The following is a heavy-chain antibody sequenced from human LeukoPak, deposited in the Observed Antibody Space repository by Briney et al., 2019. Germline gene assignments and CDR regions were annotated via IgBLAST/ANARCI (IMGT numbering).Heavy chain of an antibody. D-gene: IGHD3-22*01. Sequence: GGSLRLSCTASGFTFGDYAMSWFRQAPGKGLEWVGFIRSKAYGGTTEYAASVKGRFTISRDDSKSIAYLQMNSLKTEDTAVYYCTRAEYDSSGYYSYWGQGTLVTVSS. V-gene: IGHV3-49*03. J-gene: IGHJ4*02. CDR2: IRSKAYGGTT. CDR3: TRAEYDSSGYYSY. CDR1: GFTFGDYA.